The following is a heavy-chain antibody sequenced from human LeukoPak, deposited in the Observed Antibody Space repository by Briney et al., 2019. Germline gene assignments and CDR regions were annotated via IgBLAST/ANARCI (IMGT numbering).Heavy chain of an antibody. CDR2: IYYSGST. J-gene: IGHJ4*02. Sequence: SETLSLTCTVSGGSISSHYWSWIRQPPGKGLEWIGYIYYSGSTNYNPSLKSRVTISVDTSKNQFSLKLSSVTAADTAVYYCARGSVLRFLEWLLYDYWGQGTLVTVSS. CDR3: ARGSVLRFLEWLLYDY. CDR1: GGSISSHY. V-gene: IGHV4-59*11. D-gene: IGHD3-3*01.